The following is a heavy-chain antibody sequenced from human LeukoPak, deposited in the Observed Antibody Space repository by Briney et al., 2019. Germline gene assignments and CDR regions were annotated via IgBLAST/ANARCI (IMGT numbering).Heavy chain of an antibody. J-gene: IGHJ4*02. V-gene: IGHV3-48*02. CDR2: ISISSSTI. Sequence: GGSLRLSCAASGFTFTSYSMNWVRQARGEGLEWVSYISISSSTIYYGDSVKGRFTISRDHAKNSVYLQMNSLRDEDTAVYYCAGGFGSYSPDYWRQGTLVTVCS. CDR1: GFTFTSYS. CDR3: AGGFGSYSPDY. D-gene: IGHD3-10*01.